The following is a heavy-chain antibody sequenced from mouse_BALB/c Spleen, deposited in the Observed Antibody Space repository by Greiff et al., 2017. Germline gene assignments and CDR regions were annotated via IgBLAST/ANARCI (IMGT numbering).Heavy chain of an antibody. V-gene: IGHV2-6-4*01. J-gene: IGHJ4*01. CDR1: GFSLSRYS. CDR3: ARNYDYDDAMDY. CDR2: IWGGGST. Sequence: VKLQESGPGLVAPSQSLSITCTVSGFSLSRYSVHWVRQPPGKGLEWLGMIWGGGSTDYNSALTSRLSISKDNSKSQVFVKMNSLQTDDTAMYYCARNYDYDDAMDYWGQGTSVTVSS. D-gene: IGHD2-4*01.